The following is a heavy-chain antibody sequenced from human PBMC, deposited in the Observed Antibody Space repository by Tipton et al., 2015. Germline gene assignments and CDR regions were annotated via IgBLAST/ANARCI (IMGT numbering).Heavy chain of an antibody. J-gene: IGHJ4*02. Sequence: TLSLTCTVSGGSVSTSNYYWGWIRQSPGKGLEWIGYISYSGGTNYNPSLESRVSMSVDTSKTQFSLEMRSVTATDTAVYYCARARGRHGGLFDSWGQGTLVTVSS. CDR2: ISYSGGT. CDR1: GGSVSTSNYY. CDR3: ARARGRHGGLFDS. V-gene: IGHV4-61*01. D-gene: IGHD4-23*01.